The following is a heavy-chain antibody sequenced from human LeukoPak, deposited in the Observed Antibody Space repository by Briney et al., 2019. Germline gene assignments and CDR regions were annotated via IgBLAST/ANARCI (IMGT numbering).Heavy chain of an antibody. V-gene: IGHV4-4*07. CDR1: GGSISSYY. Sequence: SETLSLTCTVSGGSISSYYWSWIRQPAGKRLEWIGRIYTSGSTNYNPSLKSRVTMSVDTSKNQFSLKLSSVTAADTAVYYCARVYRIAAAGIRWQPFDYWGQGTLVTVSS. CDR2: IYTSGST. CDR3: ARVYRIAAAGIRWQPFDY. J-gene: IGHJ4*02. D-gene: IGHD6-13*01.